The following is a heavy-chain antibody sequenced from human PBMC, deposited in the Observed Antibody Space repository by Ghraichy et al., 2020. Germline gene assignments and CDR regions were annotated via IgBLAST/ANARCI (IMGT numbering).Heavy chain of an antibody. CDR1: GYTFTSYG. J-gene: IGHJ6*02. V-gene: IGHV1-18*01. CDR3: ARDQTLGSGWFRGYYYYGMDV. Sequence: ASVKVSCKASGYTFTSYGISWVRQAPGQGLEWMGWISAYNGNTNYAQKLQGRVTMTTDTSTSTAYMELRSLRSDDTAVYYCARDQTLGSGWFRGYYYYGMDVWGQGTTVTVSS. CDR2: ISAYNGNT. D-gene: IGHD6-19*01.